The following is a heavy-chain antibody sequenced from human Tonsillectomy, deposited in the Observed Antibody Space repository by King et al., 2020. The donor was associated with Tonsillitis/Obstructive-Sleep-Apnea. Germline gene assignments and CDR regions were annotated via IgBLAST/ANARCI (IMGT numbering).Heavy chain of an antibody. CDR2: INPSGGST. J-gene: IGHJ4*02. D-gene: IGHD3-22*01. Sequence: QLVQSGAEVKKPGASVKVSCKASGYTFTSYYMHWVRQAPGQGLEWMGIINPSGGSTSYAQKFQGRVTMTRDTSTSTAYMELSSLRSEDTAVYYCARVYYDSSGYYQGYFDYWGQGTLVTVSS. V-gene: IGHV1-46*01. CDR3: ARVYYDSSGYYQGYFDY. CDR1: GYTFTSYY.